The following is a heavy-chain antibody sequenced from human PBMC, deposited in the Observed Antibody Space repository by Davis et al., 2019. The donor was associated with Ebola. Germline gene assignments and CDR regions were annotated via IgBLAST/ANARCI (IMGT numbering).Heavy chain of an antibody. D-gene: IGHD3-10*01. CDR3: ARGGGFGGYGMDV. J-gene: IGHJ6*02. CDR2: INYSGST. V-gene: IGHV4-34*01. CDR1: GGSFSGYY. Sequence: MPSETLSLTFAVYGGSFSGYYWTWIRQPPGKGLEWTGEINYSGSTNYNPSLKSRVTISVDTSKNQFSLKLSSVTAADTAVYYCARGGGFGGYGMDVWGQGTTVTVSS.